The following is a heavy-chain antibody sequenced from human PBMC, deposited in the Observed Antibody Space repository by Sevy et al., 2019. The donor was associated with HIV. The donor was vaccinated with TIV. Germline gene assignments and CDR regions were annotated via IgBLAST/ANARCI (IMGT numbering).Heavy chain of an antibody. J-gene: IGHJ4*02. CDR1: GFNIRAHW. D-gene: IGHD1-26*01. Sequence: GGSLRLSCAASGFNIRAHWMLWVRQAPGKGLEWVANINDDGSTKYYLDSVKGRFTISRDNAENSAFLQMNSLRVEDTAVYYCVRALLKADSLWGQGTLVTVSS. CDR3: VRALLKADSL. CDR2: INDDGSTK. V-gene: IGHV3-7*01.